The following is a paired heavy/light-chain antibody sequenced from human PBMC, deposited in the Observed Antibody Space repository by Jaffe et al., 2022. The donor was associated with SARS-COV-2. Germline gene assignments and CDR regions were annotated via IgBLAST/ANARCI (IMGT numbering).Heavy chain of an antibody. CDR2: IYYSGST. J-gene: IGHJ3*02. CDR3: ARQAQYEYNWNDGPRPKYAFDI. D-gene: IGHD1-20*01. CDR1: GGSISSSSYY. Sequence: QLQLQESGPGLVKPSETLSLTCTVSGGSISSSSYYWGWIRQPPGKGLEWIGSIYYSGSTYYNPSLKSRVTISVDTSKNQFSLKLSSVTAADTAVYYCARQAQYEYNWNDGPRPKYAFDIWGQGTMVTVSS. V-gene: IGHV4-39*01.
Light chain of an antibody. Sequence: QSALTQPRSVSGSPGQSVTISCTGTSSDVGGYNYVSWYQQHPGKAPKLMIYDVSKRPSGVPDRFSGSKSGNTASLTISGLQAEDEADYYCCSYAGSYTFVFGGGTKLTVL. V-gene: IGLV2-11*01. CDR2: DVS. J-gene: IGLJ2*01. CDR1: SSDVGGYNY. CDR3: CSYAGSYTFV.